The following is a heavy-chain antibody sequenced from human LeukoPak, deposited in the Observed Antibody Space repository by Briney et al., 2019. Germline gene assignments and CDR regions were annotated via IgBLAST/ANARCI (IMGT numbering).Heavy chain of an antibody. CDR2: MYYSVNT. V-gene: IGHV4-39*07. Sequence: SETLSLTCTVSGGSISSSSYYWGWIRQPPGKGLEWIGSMYYSVNTYYNPSLKSRVTISVDTSNNQFSLKLSSVTAADTAVYYCARKMGYYGSGIEPWGQGTLVTVSS. J-gene: IGHJ5*02. CDR3: ARKMGYYGSGIEP. D-gene: IGHD3-10*01. CDR1: GGSISSSSYY.